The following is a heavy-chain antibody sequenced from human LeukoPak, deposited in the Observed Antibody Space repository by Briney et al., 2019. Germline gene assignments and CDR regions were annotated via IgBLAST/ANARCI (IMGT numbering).Heavy chain of an antibody. CDR3: ARRQKLRGPRAGDALDI. CDR2: IYNTGST. CDR1: GGSISDYY. V-gene: IGHV4-59*08. D-gene: IGHD4/OR15-4a*01. J-gene: IGHJ3*02. Sequence: NSSETLSLTCAVSGGSISDYYWTWIRQPPGKGLEWIGYIYNTGSTNYNPSLKSRVTISVDTSKNQFSLKLSSMTAADTAVYYCARRQKLRGPRAGDALDIWGQGTMVTVSS.